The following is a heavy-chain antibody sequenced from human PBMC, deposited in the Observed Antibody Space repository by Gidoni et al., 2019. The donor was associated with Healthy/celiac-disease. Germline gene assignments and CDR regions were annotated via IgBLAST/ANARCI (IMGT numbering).Heavy chain of an antibody. V-gene: IGHV3-21*01. J-gene: IGHJ5*02. CDR3: ARDSIVVVPAAILWFDP. D-gene: IGHD2-2*01. CDR1: GFPFSSYS. Sequence: EVQLVESGGGLVKPGGSLRLSCAASGFPFSSYSMNVVRQAPGKGLEWVSSISSSSSYIYYADSVKGRFTISRDNAKNSLYLQMNSLRAEDTAVYYCARDSIVVVPAAILWFDPWGQGTLVTVSS. CDR2: ISSSSSYI.